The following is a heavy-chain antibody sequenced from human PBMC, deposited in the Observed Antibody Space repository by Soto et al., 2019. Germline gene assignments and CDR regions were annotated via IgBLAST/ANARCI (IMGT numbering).Heavy chain of an antibody. V-gene: IGHV4-30-2*01. CDR1: GDSISSYS. CDR2: IYHDGRA. Sequence: QLQLQESGSGLVKPSQTLSLTCAVSGDSISSYSWSWIRQPPGKGLEWIGYIYHDGRAFYNSSLKRRVTMSVDMSKNQISLNLRSVTAADTAVYYCVRDRGYGTLDYWGQGTLVTVSS. D-gene: IGHD5-18*01. CDR3: VRDRGYGTLDY. J-gene: IGHJ4*02.